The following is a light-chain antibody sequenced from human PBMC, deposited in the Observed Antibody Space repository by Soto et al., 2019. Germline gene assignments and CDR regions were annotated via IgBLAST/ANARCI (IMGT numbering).Light chain of an antibody. CDR2: EVN. CDR1: SSDVGGYNY. J-gene: IGLJ1*01. CDR3: TSYAGGNNV. V-gene: IGLV2-8*01. Sequence: QSALTQPPSASGSPGQSVTISCTGTSSDVGGYNYVSWYQQHPGKVPKLMVYEVNKRPSGVPDGFSGSMSGNTPPLTGSGLQAEDEADYYCTSYAGGNNVFGTGTKVTVL.